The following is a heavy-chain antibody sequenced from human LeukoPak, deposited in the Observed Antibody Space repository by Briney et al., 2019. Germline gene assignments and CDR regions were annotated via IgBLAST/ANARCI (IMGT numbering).Heavy chain of an antibody. V-gene: IGHV3-30*03. CDR2: ISYDGSNT. D-gene: IGHD1-26*01. CDR1: GFTFSTYA. J-gene: IGHJ4*02. Sequence: GGSLRLSCAASGFTFSTYAMNWVRQAPGKGLEWVAIISYDGSNTYYADSVKGRFTISRDNSKNTLYLQMNSLRAEDTAMYYCASLRYSASYYADYWGQGTLVTVSS. CDR3: ASLRYSASYYADY.